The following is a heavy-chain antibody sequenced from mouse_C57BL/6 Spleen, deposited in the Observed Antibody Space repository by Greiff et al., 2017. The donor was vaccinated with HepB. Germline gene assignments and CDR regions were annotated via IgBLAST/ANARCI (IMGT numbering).Heavy chain of an antibody. CDR1: GFSLTSYG. CDR2: IWRGGST. D-gene: IGHD2-3*01. V-gene: IGHV2-5*01. CDR3: AKNNDGYYEWYFDV. J-gene: IGHJ1*03. Sequence: VKLVESGPGLVQPSQSLSITCTVSGFSLTSYGVHWVRQSPGKGLEWLGVIWRGGSTDYNAAFMSRLSITKDNSKSQVFFKMNSLQADDTAIYYCAKNNDGYYEWYFDVWGTGTTVTVSS.